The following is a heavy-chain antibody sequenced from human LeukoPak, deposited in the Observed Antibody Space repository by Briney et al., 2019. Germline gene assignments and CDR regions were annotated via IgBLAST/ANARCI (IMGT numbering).Heavy chain of an antibody. J-gene: IGHJ4*02. V-gene: IGHV4-59*01. D-gene: IGHD3-16*02. CDR1: GGSISSYY. CDR2: IYYSGST. CDR3: ARYVWGSYPTFEDY. Sequence: SSETLSLTCTVSGGSISSYYWSWIRQPPGKGLEWIGYIYYSGSTNYNPSLKSRVTISVDTSKNQFSLRLSSVTAADTAVYYCARYVWGSYPTFEDYWGQGTLVTVSS.